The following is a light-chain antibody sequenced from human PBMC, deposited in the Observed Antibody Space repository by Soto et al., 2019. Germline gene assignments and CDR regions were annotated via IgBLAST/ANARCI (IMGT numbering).Light chain of an antibody. J-gene: IGKJ1*01. CDR2: AAS. CDR1: QGISSY. Sequence: AIRMTQSPSSFSASTGDRVTITCRASQGISSYLAWYQQKPGKAPKLLIYAASTLQSGVPSRFSGSGSGTDFTLTISCLQSEEFATYYCQQYYSYLRTFGQGTKVEIK. CDR3: QQYYSYLRT. V-gene: IGKV1-8*01.